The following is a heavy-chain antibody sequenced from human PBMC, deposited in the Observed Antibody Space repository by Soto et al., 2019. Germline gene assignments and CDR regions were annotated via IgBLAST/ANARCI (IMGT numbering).Heavy chain of an antibody. Sequence: ASVKVSCKASGDTFTTYVLHWLRQAPGQRLEWMGWINSGNGDTKYSQTFQGRVTITSDTSASTAYMELSSLRSEDTAVYYCTRDPGRSWFDPWGQGTLVTVSS. D-gene: IGHD3-10*01. CDR3: TRDPGRSWFDP. V-gene: IGHV1-3*01. J-gene: IGHJ5*02. CDR1: GDTFTTYV. CDR2: INSGNGDT.